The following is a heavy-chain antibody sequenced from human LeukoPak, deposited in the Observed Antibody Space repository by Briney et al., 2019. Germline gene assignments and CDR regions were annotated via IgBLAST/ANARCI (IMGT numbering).Heavy chain of an antibody. CDR3: AREEGMAAAGKEDY. CDR1: GFTFSSYW. Sequence: GGSLRLSCAASGFTFSSYWMSWVRQAPGKGLEWVANIKQDGSEKYYVDSVKGRFTISRDNAKNSLYLQMNSLRAEDTAVYYCAREEGMAAAGKEDYWGQGTLVTVSS. CDR2: IKQDGSEK. J-gene: IGHJ4*02. V-gene: IGHV3-7*01. D-gene: IGHD6-13*01.